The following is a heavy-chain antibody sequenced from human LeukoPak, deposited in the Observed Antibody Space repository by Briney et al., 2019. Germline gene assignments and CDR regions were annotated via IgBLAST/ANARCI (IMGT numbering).Heavy chain of an antibody. CDR3: ASRSSYSSSSGSYYYYMDV. J-gene: IGHJ6*03. CDR1: GGTFSSYA. D-gene: IGHD6-6*01. Sequence: SVKVSCKASGGTFSSYAISWVRQAPGQGLEWVGGIIPIFGTANYAQKFQGRVTITANESTSTAYMELSSLRSEDTAVYYCASRSSYSSSSGSYYYYMDVWGKGTTVTVSS. V-gene: IGHV1-69*13. CDR2: IIPIFGTA.